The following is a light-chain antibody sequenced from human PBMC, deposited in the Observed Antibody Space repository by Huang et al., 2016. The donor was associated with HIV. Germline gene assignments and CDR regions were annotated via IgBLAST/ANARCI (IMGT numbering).Light chain of an antibody. CDR2: KAS. J-gene: IGKJ1*01. CDR3: QQYDSYWT. CDR1: QSINNY. V-gene: IGKV1-5*03. Sequence: DVQMTQSPSTLSAYVGDRITITCRASQSINNYLAWYQQKAGKAPDLLIYKASTLDRGVPSRFSGSGSVTTFTLTISNLQPDDFATYYCQQYDSYWTFGQGTKVE.